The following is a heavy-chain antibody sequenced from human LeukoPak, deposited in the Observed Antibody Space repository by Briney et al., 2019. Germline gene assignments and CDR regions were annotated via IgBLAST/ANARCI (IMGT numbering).Heavy chain of an antibody. CDR2: IKEDGSEK. CDR1: GFRFRNHW. Sequence: GGSLRLSCEASGFRFRNHWMNWVRQAPGRGLEWVANIKEDGSEKYYVDSVKGRFTISRDNARNSLFLQMNSLRAEDTAVYYCARDSGSYSGLYYYYYMDVWGKGTTVTVSS. D-gene: IGHD1-26*01. V-gene: IGHV3-7*01. J-gene: IGHJ6*03. CDR3: ARDSGSYSGLYYYYYMDV.